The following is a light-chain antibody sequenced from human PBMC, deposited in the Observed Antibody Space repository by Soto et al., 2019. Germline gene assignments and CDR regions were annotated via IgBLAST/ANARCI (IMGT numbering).Light chain of an antibody. CDR1: QSVTGDK. CDR2: GLS. V-gene: IGKV3-20*01. CDR3: QQYGNSPFT. Sequence: EIVLTQSPGPLSLSPGNSAALSCRASQSVTGDKVAWYQQRPGQAPRLLIYGLSTRATDIPARFRGSGSGTEYNLTINRLEPEDFALYYCQQYGNSPFTFGQGTKLET. J-gene: IGKJ2*01.